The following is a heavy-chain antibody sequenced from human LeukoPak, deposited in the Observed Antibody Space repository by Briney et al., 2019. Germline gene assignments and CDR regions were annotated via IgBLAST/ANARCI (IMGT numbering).Heavy chain of an antibody. D-gene: IGHD3-22*01. CDR2: INHSGST. Sequence: KPSETLSLTCAVYGGSFSGYYWSWIRQPPGKGLEWIGEINHSGSTNYNPSLKSRVTISVDTSKNQFSLKLSSVTAADTAVYYCARDHYDSSGYGFDYWGQGTLVTVSS. CDR1: GGSFSGYY. CDR3: ARDHYDSSGYGFDY. J-gene: IGHJ4*02. V-gene: IGHV4-34*01.